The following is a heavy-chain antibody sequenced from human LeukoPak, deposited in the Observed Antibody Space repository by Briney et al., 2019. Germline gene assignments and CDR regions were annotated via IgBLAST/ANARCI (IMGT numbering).Heavy chain of an antibody. Sequence: ASVKVSCKASGYTFTGYYMHWVRQAPGQGLEWMGWINPNSGGTNYAQKFQGRVTMTRDTSISTAYMELSRLRSDDTAVYYCARDKAIVVVPAAILGHAFDIWGQGTMVTVSS. CDR2: INPNSGGT. V-gene: IGHV1-2*02. CDR1: GYTFTGYY. CDR3: ARDKAIVVVPAAILGHAFDI. J-gene: IGHJ3*02. D-gene: IGHD2-2*02.